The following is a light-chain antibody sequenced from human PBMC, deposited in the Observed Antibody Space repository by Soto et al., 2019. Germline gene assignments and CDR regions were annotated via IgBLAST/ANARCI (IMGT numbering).Light chain of an antibody. V-gene: IGKV1-9*01. J-gene: IGKJ5*01. Sequence: IQLTQSPSSLSASVVDRVSIACGASQGINNYLTWYLQKPGKAPKLLIYAASILQSGVPSRFSGSGSGTDFTLTISSLQPEDFATYYCEQFNSYAITFGQGTRLEIK. CDR2: AAS. CDR1: QGINNY. CDR3: EQFNSYAIT.